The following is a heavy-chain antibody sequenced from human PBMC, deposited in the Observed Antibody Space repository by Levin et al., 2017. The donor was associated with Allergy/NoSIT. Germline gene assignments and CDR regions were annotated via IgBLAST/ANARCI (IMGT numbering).Heavy chain of an antibody. CDR1: GFTFSSHW. D-gene: IGHD2-15*01. V-gene: IGHV3-7*01. CDR2: INQGGSEK. Sequence: LSLTCAASGFTFSSHWMSWVRQAPGKGLEWVANINQGGSEKYYVDSVKGRFTTSRDNAKNSLYLQMNSLRAEDTAVYYCARDGVDAGVYFDYWGQGTLVTVSS. J-gene: IGHJ4*02. CDR3: ARDGVDAGVYFDY.